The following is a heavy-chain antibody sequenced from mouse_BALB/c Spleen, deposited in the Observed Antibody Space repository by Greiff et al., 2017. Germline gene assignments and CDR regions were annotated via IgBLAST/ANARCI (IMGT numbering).Heavy chain of an antibody. CDR2: ISSGGSYT. CDR3: ARRGYGNFYAMDY. V-gene: IGHV5-6*02. CDR1: GFTFSSYG. Sequence: EVKLVESGGDLVKPGGSLKLSCAASGFTFSSYGMSWVRQTPDKRLEWVATISSGGSYTYYPDSVKGRFTISRDNAKNTLYLQMSSLKSEDTAMYYCARRGYGNFYAMDYWGQGTSVTVSS. D-gene: IGHD2-10*02. J-gene: IGHJ4*01.